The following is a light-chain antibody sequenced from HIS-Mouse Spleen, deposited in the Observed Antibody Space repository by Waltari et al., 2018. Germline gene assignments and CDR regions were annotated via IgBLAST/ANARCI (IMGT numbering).Light chain of an antibody. V-gene: IGKV1-12*01. CDR2: AAS. CDR1: QRIRSW. J-gene: IGKJ2*02. Sequence: DIQMSQSPSSVSASVGDRVTITCRASQRIRSWLNWYQQKPGKAPKLLIYAASSLQSGVPSRFSGSGSETDFSLTITSLQPDDVATYDGQPANSFPRTFGQGTKLEIK. CDR3: QPANSFPRT.